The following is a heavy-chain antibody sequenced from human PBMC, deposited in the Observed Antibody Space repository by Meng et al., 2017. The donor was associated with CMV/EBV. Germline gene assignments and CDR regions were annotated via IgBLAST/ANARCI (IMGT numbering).Heavy chain of an antibody. D-gene: IGHD3-3*01. CDR3: ARGQDYDFWSGSY. CDR2: ISSSSSTI. Sequence: GESLKISCAASGFTFSSYSMNWVRQAPGKGLEWVSYISSSSSTIYYADSVKGRFTISRDNAKNSLYLQMNRLRAEDTAVYYCARGQDYDFWSGSYWGQGTLVTVSS. CDR1: GFTFSSYS. V-gene: IGHV3-48*04. J-gene: IGHJ4*02.